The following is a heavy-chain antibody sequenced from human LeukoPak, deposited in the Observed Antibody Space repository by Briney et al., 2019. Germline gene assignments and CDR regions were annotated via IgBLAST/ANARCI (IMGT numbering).Heavy chain of an antibody. V-gene: IGHV3-49*03. CDR1: GFTFGDYA. CDR2: IRSKAYGGTT. CDR3: TRDLWAHPPRKELPYDDY. D-gene: IGHD1-26*01. Sequence: GGSLRLSCTASGFTFGDYAMSWFRQAPAKGLAWVGFIRSKAYGGTTEYAASVKGRFTISRDDSKSIAYLQMNSLKTEDTAVYYCTRDLWAHPPRKELPYDDYWGQGTLVTVSS. J-gene: IGHJ4*02.